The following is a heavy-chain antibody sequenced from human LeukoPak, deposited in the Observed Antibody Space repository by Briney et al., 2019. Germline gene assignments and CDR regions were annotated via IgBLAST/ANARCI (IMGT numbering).Heavy chain of an antibody. D-gene: IGHD3-3*01. J-gene: IGHJ3*02. V-gene: IGHV4-59*01. CDR1: GGSISSYY. Sequence: SETLSLTCTVSGGSISSYYWSWIRQPPGKGLEWIGYIYYSGSTNYNPSLKSRVTISVDTSKNQFSLKLSPVTAADTAVYYCARDHYDFWSGYSDAFDIWGQGTMVTVSS. CDR3: ARDHYDFWSGYSDAFDI. CDR2: IYYSGST.